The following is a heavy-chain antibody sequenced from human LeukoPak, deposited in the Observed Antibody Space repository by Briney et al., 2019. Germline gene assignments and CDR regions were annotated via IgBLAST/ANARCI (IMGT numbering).Heavy chain of an antibody. CDR1: GFTVSSNY. CDR3: ARGPGRDGYNLFDY. V-gene: IGHV3-66*01. J-gene: IGHJ4*02. D-gene: IGHD5-24*01. CDR2: IYSGGST. Sequence: GGSLRLSCAASGFTVSSNYMSWVRQAPGKGLEWVSVIYSGGSTYYADSVKGRSTISRDNSKNTLYLQMNSLRAEDTAVYYCARGPGRDGYNLFDYWGQGTLVTVSS.